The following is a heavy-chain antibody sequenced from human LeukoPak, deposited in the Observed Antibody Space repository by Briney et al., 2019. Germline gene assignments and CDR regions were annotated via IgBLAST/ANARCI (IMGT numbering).Heavy chain of an antibody. J-gene: IGHJ4*02. V-gene: IGHV3-23*01. Sequence: GGTLRLSCAASGFIFTNYGMSWVRQAPGQGLEWVSSITTGDNTYYADSVKGRFTISRDNSKNTLYLQMNSLRAEDTALYFCANGRSSSGALQHDYWGQGTLVTVSS. CDR2: ITTGDNT. CDR3: ANGRSSSGALQHDY. D-gene: IGHD6-19*01. CDR1: GFIFTNYG.